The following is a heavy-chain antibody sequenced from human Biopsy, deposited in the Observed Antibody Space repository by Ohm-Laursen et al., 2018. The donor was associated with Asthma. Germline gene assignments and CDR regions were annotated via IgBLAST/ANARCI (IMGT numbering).Heavy chain of an antibody. CDR2: INPNSGGT. D-gene: IGHD7-27*01. CDR3: ARGQKSPGDRWFDT. CDR1: GYTFIGYH. Sequence: ASVKVSCKTSGYTFIGYHIHWVRQAPGQGLEWMGRINPNSGGTNYAQKFQGRVTMTSGTSISTAYMELSRLRSDDTALYYCARGQKSPGDRWFDTWGQGTLVTVSS. J-gene: IGHJ5*02. V-gene: IGHV1-2*06.